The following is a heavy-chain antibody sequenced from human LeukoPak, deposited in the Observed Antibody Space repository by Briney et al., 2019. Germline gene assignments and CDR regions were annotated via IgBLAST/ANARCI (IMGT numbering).Heavy chain of an antibody. D-gene: IGHD2-2*01. J-gene: IGHJ3*02. Sequence: ASVKVSCKASGYTFTGYYMHWVRQAPGQGLEWMGRINPNSGGTNYAQKFQGRVTMTRDTSISTAYMELSSLRSEDTAVYYCARYCSSTSCQLDAFDIWGQGTMVTVSS. CDR2: INPNSGGT. CDR3: ARYCSSTSCQLDAFDI. CDR1: GYTFTGYY. V-gene: IGHV1-2*06.